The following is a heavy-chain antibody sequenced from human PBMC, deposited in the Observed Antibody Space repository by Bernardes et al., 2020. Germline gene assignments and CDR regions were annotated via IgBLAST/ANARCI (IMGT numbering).Heavy chain of an antibody. J-gene: IGHJ4*02. Sequence: ASVKVSCKASGYTFTSYAISWVRQAPGQGLEYMGWTRVYNGIANYAQKFQDRVTMTTDTSTSTAYLELRSLRSDDTAVYYCARDPRGDFWSGYVAFDYWGQGTLVTVSS. CDR3: ARDPRGDFWSGYVAFDY. V-gene: IGHV1-18*01. CDR2: TRVYNGIA. CDR1: GYTFTSYA. D-gene: IGHD3-3*01.